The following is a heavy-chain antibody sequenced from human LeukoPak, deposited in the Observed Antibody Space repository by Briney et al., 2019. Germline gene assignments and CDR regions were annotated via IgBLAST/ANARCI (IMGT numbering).Heavy chain of an antibody. Sequence: SQTLPLTCTVSGGSISSGDYYWSWIRQPPGKGLEWIGYIYYSGSTYYNPSLKSRVTISVDTSKNQFSLKLSSVTAADTAVYYCARGRSGDFWSGSPPYFDYWGQGTLVTVSS. CDR3: ARGRSGDFWSGSPPYFDY. V-gene: IGHV4-30-4*08. J-gene: IGHJ4*02. CDR1: GGSISSGDYY. D-gene: IGHD3-3*01. CDR2: IYYSGST.